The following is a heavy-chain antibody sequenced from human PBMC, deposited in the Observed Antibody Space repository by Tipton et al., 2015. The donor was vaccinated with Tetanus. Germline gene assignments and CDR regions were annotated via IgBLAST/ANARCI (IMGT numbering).Heavy chain of an antibody. CDR1: GGSISSYY. D-gene: IGHD5-24*01. Sequence: LRLSCTVSGGSISSYYWSWIRQPAGKGLEWIGRIYTSGSTNYNPSLKSRVTMSVDTSKNQFSLKLSSVTAADTAVYYCARQSRDGYNFDYWGQGTLVTVSS. CDR2: IYTSGST. J-gene: IGHJ4*02. CDR3: ARQSRDGYNFDY. V-gene: IGHV4-4*07.